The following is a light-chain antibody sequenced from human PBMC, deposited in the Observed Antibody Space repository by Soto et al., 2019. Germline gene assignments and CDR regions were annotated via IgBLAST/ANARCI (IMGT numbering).Light chain of an antibody. Sequence: DIQMTQSPSTLSASVGDRVTITCRASQSISTWLAWYQQKPGKAPKLLIYKASSLESGVPLRFSGSGSGTEFTLTVSSLQPDDFAIYYCQQFSTSPYTFGQGTKLEIK. CDR3: QQFSTSPYT. CDR1: QSISTW. CDR2: KAS. V-gene: IGKV1-5*03. J-gene: IGKJ2*01.